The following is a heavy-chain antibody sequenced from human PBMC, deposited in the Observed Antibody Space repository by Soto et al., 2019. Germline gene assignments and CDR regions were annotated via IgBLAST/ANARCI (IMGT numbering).Heavy chain of an antibody. J-gene: IGHJ5*02. CDR3: SRHPERIAEIGWFDP. CDR1: GFTFSSYS. D-gene: IGHD6-13*01. Sequence: EVQLVESGGGLVQPGGSLRLSCAASGFTFSSYSMNWVRQAPGKGLEWVSYISSSSSTIYYADSVKGRFTISRDNTKNSLYLQMKSRRAVDTDVYYCSRHPERIAEIGWFDPWGQGTLVTVSS. V-gene: IGHV3-48*01. CDR2: ISSSSSTI.